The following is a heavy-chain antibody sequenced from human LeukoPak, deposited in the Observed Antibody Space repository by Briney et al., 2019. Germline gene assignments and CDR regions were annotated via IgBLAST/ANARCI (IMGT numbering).Heavy chain of an antibody. CDR3: ATSVVAARRGRGYYGMDV. J-gene: IGHJ6*02. V-gene: IGHV3-30*03. D-gene: IGHD2-15*01. CDR1: GFTFSSYG. Sequence: GGSLRLSCAASGFTFSSYGMHWVRQAPGKGLEWVAVISYDGSNKYYADSVKGRFTISRDNSKNTLYLQMNSLRAEDTAVYYCATSVVAARRGRGYYGMDVWGQGTTVTVSS. CDR2: ISYDGSNK.